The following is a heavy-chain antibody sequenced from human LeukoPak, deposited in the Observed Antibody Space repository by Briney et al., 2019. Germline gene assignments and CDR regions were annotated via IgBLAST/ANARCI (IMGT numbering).Heavy chain of an antibody. J-gene: IGHJ4*02. Sequence: PGGSLRLSCAASGFTFSSYGMHWVRQAPGKGLEWVAFIRYDGSNKYYADSVKGRFTISRDKSKNTLYLQMNSLRAEDTAVYYCAKASYYYDSSGQFDYWGQGTLVTVSS. CDR3: AKASYYYDSSGQFDY. V-gene: IGHV3-30*02. D-gene: IGHD3-22*01. CDR2: IRYDGSNK. CDR1: GFTFSSYG.